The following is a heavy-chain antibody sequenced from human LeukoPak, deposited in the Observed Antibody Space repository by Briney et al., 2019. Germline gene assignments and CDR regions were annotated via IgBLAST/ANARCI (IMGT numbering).Heavy chain of an antibody. V-gene: IGHV3-74*01. CDR3: ARGGGIRGYSYGYSLDY. CDR2: INSDGSST. CDR1: GFTFSSYW. J-gene: IGHJ4*02. Sequence: GGSLRLSCAASGFTFSSYWMHWVRQAPGKGLVWVSRINSDGSSTSYADSVKGRFTISRDNAKNTLYLQMNSLRAEDTAVYYCARGGGIRGYSYGYSLDYWGQGTLVTVSS. D-gene: IGHD5-18*01.